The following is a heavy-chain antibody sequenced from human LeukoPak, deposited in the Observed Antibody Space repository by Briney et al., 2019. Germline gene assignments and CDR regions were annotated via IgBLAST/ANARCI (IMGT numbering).Heavy chain of an antibody. CDR1: GGSISSGSYY. CDR3: ARDYGGSPGWFDP. D-gene: IGHD5-12*01. V-gene: IGHV4-61*02. CDR2: IYTNGST. Sequence: SQTLSLTCTVSGGSISSGSYYWSWIRQPAGKGLEWIGRIYTNGSTNYNPSLKSRVTISVDTSKNQFSLKLSSVTAADTAVYYCARDYGGSPGWFDPWGQGTLVTVSS. J-gene: IGHJ5*02.